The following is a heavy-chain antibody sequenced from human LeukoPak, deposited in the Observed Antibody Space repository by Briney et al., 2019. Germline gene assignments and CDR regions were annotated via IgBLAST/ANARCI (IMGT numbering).Heavy chain of an antibody. D-gene: IGHD3-22*01. J-gene: IGHJ4*02. CDR3: ARDKYDSSGYYYVGFDY. CDR1: GFTFSSYG. Sequence: GGSLRPSCAASGFTFSSYGMHWVRPAPGKGLEWVAVIRYDGSNKYYADSVKGRFTISRDNSKNTLYLQMNSLRAEDTAVYYCARDKYDSSGYYYVGFDYWGQGTLVTVSS. CDR2: IRYDGSNK. V-gene: IGHV3-33*01.